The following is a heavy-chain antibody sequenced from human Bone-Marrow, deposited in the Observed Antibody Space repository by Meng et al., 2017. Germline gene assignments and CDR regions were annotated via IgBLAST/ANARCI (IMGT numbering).Heavy chain of an antibody. Sequence: SSVTVSRLDSVGTFSRYAISWVRQAPGQGLEWMGGNIPIFGTTNYAQKFEGRVTITTDKSTSTAYMAPSSLRSEDTAVYYCASVHGGYRRGYFDYWGQGTLVTVSS. CDR2: NIPIFGTT. CDR3: ASVHGGYRRGYFDY. J-gene: IGHJ4*02. D-gene: IGHD5-12*01. CDR1: VGTFSRYA. V-gene: IGHV1-69*05.